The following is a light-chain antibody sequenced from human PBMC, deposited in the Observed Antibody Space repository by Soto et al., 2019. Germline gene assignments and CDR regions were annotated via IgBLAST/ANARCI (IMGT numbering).Light chain of an antibody. CDR1: QSVSTY. V-gene: IGKV1-39*01. CDR2: SAS. CDR3: LQSYSFPRT. Sequence: DIQMTQSPSSLSASVGDRVTITCRASQSVSTYLNWYQQKPGKAPKLLVYSASSLQSGVPSRFSGSGSGTDFTLTIGSLQPEDFATYHCLQSYSFPRTFGGGTEVEIK. J-gene: IGKJ4*01.